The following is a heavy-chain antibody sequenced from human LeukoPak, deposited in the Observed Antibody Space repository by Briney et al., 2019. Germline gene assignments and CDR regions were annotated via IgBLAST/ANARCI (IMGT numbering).Heavy chain of an antibody. Sequence: SETLSLTCTVSGGPISSFYWSWIRQPPGKGLEWIGHFHDSGGTKYNPSLESRVAISVDTSKNQFSLMVNSVTAADTAVYYCARGDPSGRPGIGFDYWGQGTLVTVSS. CDR3: ARGDPSGRPGIGFDY. CDR2: FHDSGGT. D-gene: IGHD1-26*01. CDR1: GGPISSFY. J-gene: IGHJ4*02. V-gene: IGHV4-59*01.